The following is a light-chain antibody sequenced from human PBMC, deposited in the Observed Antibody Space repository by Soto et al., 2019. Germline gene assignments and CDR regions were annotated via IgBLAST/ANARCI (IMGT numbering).Light chain of an antibody. J-gene: IGKJ4*01. CDR3: QQYGSSPGT. V-gene: IGKV3-20*01. Sequence: EIVLTQSPGTLSLSPGERATLSCRASQSVSSSYLAWYQQKPGQAPRLLIYGASSRATGIPYRFSGSGSVTDFTLTISRLEPEDFAVYYCQQYGSSPGTFGGGNKVEIK. CDR2: GAS. CDR1: QSVSSSY.